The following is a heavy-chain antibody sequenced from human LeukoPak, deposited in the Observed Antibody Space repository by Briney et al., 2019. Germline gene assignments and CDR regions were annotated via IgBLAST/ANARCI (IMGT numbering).Heavy chain of an antibody. J-gene: IGHJ4*02. CDR2: INTDGSTT. V-gene: IGHV3-74*01. D-gene: IGHD3-22*01. CDR3: ASLGDTMIVAVDY. CDR1: GFTFSSYW. Sequence: PGGSLRLSCAASGFTFSSYWMHWVRQAPGKGLAWVSRINTDGSTTNYADSVKGRFTISRDNAKNTLYLQMNSLRAEDTAVYYCASLGDTMIVAVDYWGQGTLVTVSS.